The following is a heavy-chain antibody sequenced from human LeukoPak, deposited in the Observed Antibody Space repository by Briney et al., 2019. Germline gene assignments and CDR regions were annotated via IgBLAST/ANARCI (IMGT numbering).Heavy chain of an antibody. V-gene: IGHV1-69*13. CDR1: GGTFSSYA. D-gene: IGHD1-26*01. Sequence: SVKVSCKASGGTFSSYAISWVRQAPGQGLEWMGGIIPIFGTANYAQKFQDRVTITADESTSTAYMELSSLRSEDTAVYYCARSRGSKSEWELEYNWFDPWGQGTLVTVSS. CDR2: IIPIFGTA. J-gene: IGHJ5*02. CDR3: ARSRGSKSEWELEYNWFDP.